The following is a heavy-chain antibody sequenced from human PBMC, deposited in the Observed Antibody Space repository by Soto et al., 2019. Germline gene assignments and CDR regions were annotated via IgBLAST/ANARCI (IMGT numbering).Heavy chain of an antibody. D-gene: IGHD5-12*01. CDR3: ATIPGGDIVATIFFDY. CDR1: GGSISCGDYY. Sequence: PSETLSLTCTVSGGSISCGDYYWSWIRQPPGKGLEWIGYIYYSGSTYYNPSLKSRVTISVDTSKNQFSLKLSSVTAADTAVYYCATIPGGDIVATIFFDYWGQGTLVTVSS. CDR2: IYYSGST. J-gene: IGHJ4*02. V-gene: IGHV4-30-4*01.